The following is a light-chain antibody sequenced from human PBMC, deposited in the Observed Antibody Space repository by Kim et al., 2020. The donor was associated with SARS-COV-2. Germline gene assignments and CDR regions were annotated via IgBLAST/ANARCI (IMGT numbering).Light chain of an antibody. CDR2: QDS. J-gene: IGLJ2*01. CDR3: QAWDSGIVV. V-gene: IGLV3-1*01. Sequence: VSPGQTASITCSGDKLGDKYACWYQQKPGQSPVLVIYQDSKRPLGIPERFSGSNSGNTATLTISGTQAMDEADYYCQAWDSGIVVFGGGTQLTVL. CDR1: KLGDKY.